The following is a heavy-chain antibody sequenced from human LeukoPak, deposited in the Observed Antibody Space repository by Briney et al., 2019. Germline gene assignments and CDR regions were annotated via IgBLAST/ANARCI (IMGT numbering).Heavy chain of an antibody. CDR1: GFTFSSYA. CDR2: ISGSGGST. V-gene: IGHV3-23*01. D-gene: IGHD5-24*01. J-gene: IGHJ4*02. Sequence: PGGSLRLPCAASGFTFSSYAMSWVRQAPGKGLEWVSAISGSGGSTYYADSVKGRFTISRDNSKNTLYLQMNSLRAEDTAVYYCANDRYSKVEMATITGYFDYWGQGTLVTVSS. CDR3: ANDRYSKVEMATITGYFDY.